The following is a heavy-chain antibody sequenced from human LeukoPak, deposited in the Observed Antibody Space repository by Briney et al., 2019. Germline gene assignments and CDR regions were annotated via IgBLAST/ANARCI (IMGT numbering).Heavy chain of an antibody. D-gene: IGHD5-18*01. CDR1: GFTFSSYG. CDR3: ARATGGYSYDLDY. V-gene: IGHV3-30*03. J-gene: IGHJ4*02. CDR2: ISYDGSNK. Sequence: GGSLRLSCAASGFTFSSYGMHWVRQAPGKGLEWVAVISYDGSNKYYADSVKGRFTISRDNSKNTLYLQMNSLRAEDTAVYYCARATGGYSYDLDYWGQGTLVTVSS.